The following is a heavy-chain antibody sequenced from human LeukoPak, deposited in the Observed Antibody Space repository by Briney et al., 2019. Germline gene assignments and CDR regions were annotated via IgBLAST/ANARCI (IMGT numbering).Heavy chain of an antibody. D-gene: IGHD5-18*01. CDR2: IWYDGGNK. Sequence: GGSLRLSCAASGFTFSSYGMHWVRQAPGKGLEWVAFIWYDGGNKYYAGSVRGRFTISRDNSKNTLYLQMNSLRAEDTAVYYCAKDVDTAMVIYYFDYWGQGTLVTVSS. J-gene: IGHJ4*02. CDR3: AKDVDTAMVIYYFDY. V-gene: IGHV3-30*02. CDR1: GFTFSSYG.